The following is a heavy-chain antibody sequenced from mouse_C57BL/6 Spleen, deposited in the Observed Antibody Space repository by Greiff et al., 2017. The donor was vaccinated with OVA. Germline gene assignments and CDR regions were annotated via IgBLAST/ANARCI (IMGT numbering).Heavy chain of an antibody. J-gene: IGHJ4*01. CDR1: GYAFSSYW. Sequence: VMLVESGAELVKPGASVKISCKASGYAFSSYWMNWVKQRPGKGLEWIGQIYPGDGDTNYNGKFKGKATLTADKSSSTAYMQLSSLTSEDSAVYFCARWDDYRGLYYAMDYWGQGTSVTVSS. V-gene: IGHV1-80*01. CDR3: ARWDDYRGLYYAMDY. CDR2: IYPGDGDT. D-gene: IGHD2-4*01.